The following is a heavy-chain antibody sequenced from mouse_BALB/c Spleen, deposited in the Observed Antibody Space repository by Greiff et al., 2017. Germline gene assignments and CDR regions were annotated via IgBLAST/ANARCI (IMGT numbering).Heavy chain of an antibody. Sequence: QVQLKESGPGLVQPSQSLSITCTVSGFSLTSYGVHWVRQSPGKGLEWLGVIWSGGSTDYNAAFISRLSISKDNSKSQVFFKMNSLQANDTAIYYCATSYYGYDGGAMDYWGQGTSVTVSS. CDR2: IWSGGST. CDR1: GFSLTSYG. J-gene: IGHJ4*01. CDR3: ATSYYGYDGGAMDY. V-gene: IGHV2-2*02. D-gene: IGHD1-2*01.